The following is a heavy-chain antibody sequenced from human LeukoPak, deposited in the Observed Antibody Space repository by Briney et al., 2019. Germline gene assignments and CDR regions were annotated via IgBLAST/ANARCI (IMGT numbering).Heavy chain of an antibody. V-gene: IGHV3-21*06. CDR2: ISGNSRYI. CDR1: GFTFSSYS. D-gene: IGHD6-13*01. CDR3: ARVAEAAAFDS. Sequence: GGSLRLSCAASGFTFSSYSMTWVRQAPGKGLEWVSSISGNSRYIYYADSMRGRFTISRDNAKNSLYLQMNSLKPEDTAEYYCARVAEAAAFDSWGQGTLVTVSS. J-gene: IGHJ4*02.